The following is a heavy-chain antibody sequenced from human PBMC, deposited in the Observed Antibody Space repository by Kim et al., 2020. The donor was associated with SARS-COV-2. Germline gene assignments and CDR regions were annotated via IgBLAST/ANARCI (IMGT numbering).Heavy chain of an antibody. CDR2: IYYSGST. Sequence: SETLSLTCTVSGGSISSYYWSWIRQPPGKGLEWIGYIYYSGSTNYNPSLKSRVTISVEPSKNQFSLKLSSVTAADTAVYYCARDGHSGYDFRRYYYGMDVWGQGTTVTVSS. D-gene: IGHD5-12*01. V-gene: IGHV4-59*13. J-gene: IGHJ6*02. CDR3: ARDGHSGYDFRRYYYGMDV. CDR1: GGSISSYY.